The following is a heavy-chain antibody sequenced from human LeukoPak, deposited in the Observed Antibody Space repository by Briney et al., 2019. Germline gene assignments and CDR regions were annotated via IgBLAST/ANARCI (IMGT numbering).Heavy chain of an antibody. Sequence: PGGSLRLSCATSGFTFTTFWMHWARQAPGKGLEWVSVIYSGGSTYYADSVKGRFTISRDNSKNTLYLQMNSLRAEDTAVYYCARAGPSSSWHQFDYWGQGTLVTVSS. D-gene: IGHD6-13*01. V-gene: IGHV3-66*01. CDR3: ARAGPSSSWHQFDY. J-gene: IGHJ4*02. CDR2: IYSGGST. CDR1: GFTFTTFW.